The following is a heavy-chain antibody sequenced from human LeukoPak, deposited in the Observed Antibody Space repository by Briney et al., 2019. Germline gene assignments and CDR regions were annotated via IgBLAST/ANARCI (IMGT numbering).Heavy chain of an antibody. CDR3: ARAPITMVRTSGGWFDP. V-gene: IGHV1-2*02. CDR2: INPNSGGT. D-gene: IGHD3-10*01. CDR1: GYTFTGYY. Sequence: ASVKVSCKASGYTFTGYYMHWVRQAPGQGLEWMGWINPNSGGTNYAQKFQGRVTMTRDTSISTAYMELSRLRSDDTAVYYCARAPITMVRTSGGWFDPWGQGTLVTVSS. J-gene: IGHJ5*02.